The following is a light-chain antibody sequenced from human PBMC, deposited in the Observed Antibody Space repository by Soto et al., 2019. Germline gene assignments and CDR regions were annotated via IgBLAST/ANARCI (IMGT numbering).Light chain of an antibody. CDR2: KAS. V-gene: IGKV1-5*03. CDR3: QQYNSYPT. Sequence: DIQLTQSPSTLSGSVGDSVTITCRASQTISSWLAWYKQQPGKAPKLLIYKASSLESGVPSRSSGSGSGTEFTLTIRSLKPDDFATYYCQQYNSYPTFGQGTKL. CDR1: QTISSW. J-gene: IGKJ1*01.